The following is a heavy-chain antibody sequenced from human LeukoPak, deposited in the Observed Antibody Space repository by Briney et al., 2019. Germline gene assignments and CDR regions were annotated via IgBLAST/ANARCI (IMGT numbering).Heavy chain of an antibody. V-gene: IGHV1-69*02. CDR2: IIPILGIA. CDR3: ASRAIVVVVAATITFTI. CDR1: GYTFTGYY. J-gene: IGHJ3*02. Sequence: GASVKVSCKASGYTFTGYYMHWVRQAPGQGLEWMGRIIPILGIANYAQKFQGRVTITAEKSTRTAYMELSSLRSEDTAVYSCASRAIVVVVAATITFTIWVQGPVVTVSS. D-gene: IGHD2-15*01.